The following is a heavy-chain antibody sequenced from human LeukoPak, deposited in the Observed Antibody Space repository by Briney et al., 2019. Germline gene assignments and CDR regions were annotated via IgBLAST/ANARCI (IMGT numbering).Heavy chain of an antibody. CDR2: INPNSGGT. V-gene: IGHV1-2*06. Sequence: ASVKVSCKASGYTFTGYYMHWVRQAPGQGLEWMGRINPNSGGTSYAQKFQGRVTMTRDTSISTAYMELSRLRSDDTAVYYCARAGIYYDSSGYLDAFDIWGQGTMVTVSS. D-gene: IGHD3-22*01. CDR1: GYTFTGYY. J-gene: IGHJ3*02. CDR3: ARAGIYYDSSGYLDAFDI.